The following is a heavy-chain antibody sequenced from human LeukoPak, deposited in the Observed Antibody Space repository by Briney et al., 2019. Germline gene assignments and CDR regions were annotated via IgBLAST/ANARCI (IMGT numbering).Heavy chain of an antibody. J-gene: IGHJ4*02. CDR2: SSTNNRNT. Sequence: ASVKVSCKASGYTFTSYDTSWVRQAPGQGLEWVGWSSTNNRNTNYAQKLQGRVTMTTDTSTSTAYMELRSLRFDDAAVYYCARGGYTYGYGHWGQGTLVTVSS. CDR3: ARGGYTYGYGH. CDR1: GYTFTSYD. D-gene: IGHD5-18*01. V-gene: IGHV1-18*01.